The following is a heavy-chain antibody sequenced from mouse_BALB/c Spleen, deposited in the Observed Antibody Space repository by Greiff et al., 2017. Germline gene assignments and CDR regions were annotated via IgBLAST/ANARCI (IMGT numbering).Heavy chain of an antibody. CDR2: INPSTGYT. CDR3: ARYGNYAY. J-gene: IGHJ2*01. D-gene: IGHD2-1*01. V-gene: IGHV1-7*01. Sequence: VQLQQSGAELAKPGASVKMSCNASGYTFTSYWMHWVKQRPGQGLEWIGYINPSTGYTEYNQKFKDKATLTADKSSSTAYMQLSSLTSEDSAVYYCARYGNYAYWGQGTTLTVSS. CDR1: GYTFTSYW.